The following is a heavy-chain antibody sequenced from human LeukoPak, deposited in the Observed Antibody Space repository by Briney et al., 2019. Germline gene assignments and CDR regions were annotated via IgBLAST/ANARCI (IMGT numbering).Heavy chain of an antibody. J-gene: IGHJ3*02. CDR1: GGSISSYY. Sequence: ASETLSLTCTVSGGSISSYYWSWIRQPPGKGLEWIGYIYYSGSTNYNPSLKSRVTISVDTSKNQFSLKLSSVTAADTAVYYCARGGGCGGECDAFDIWGQGTGVSVSS. V-gene: IGHV4-59*01. CDR2: IYYSGST. D-gene: IGHD2-21*01. CDR3: ARGGGCGGECDAFDI.